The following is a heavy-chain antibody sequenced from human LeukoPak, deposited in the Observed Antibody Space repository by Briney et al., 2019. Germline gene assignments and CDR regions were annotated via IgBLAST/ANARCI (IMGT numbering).Heavy chain of an antibody. V-gene: IGHV3-21*04. D-gene: IGHD3-10*01. Sequence: GGSLRLSCAASGFTFSSYSMNWVRQAPGKGLEWVSSISTSSSYIHYADSVKGRFTISRDNAKNTLYLQMNSLRAEDTAVYYCAKDYYGSGSYSYWGQGTLVTVSS. CDR2: ISTSSSYI. CDR1: GFTFSSYS. J-gene: IGHJ4*02. CDR3: AKDYYGSGSYSY.